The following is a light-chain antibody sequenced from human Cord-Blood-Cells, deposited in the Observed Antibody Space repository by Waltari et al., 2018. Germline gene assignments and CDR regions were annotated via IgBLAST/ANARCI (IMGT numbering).Light chain of an antibody. CDR1: QSVSSD. Sequence: EIVLTQSPAPMSLSPGERAALSCRASQSVSSDLAWYQQKPGQAPRHLISDASSGATGIPARFSCSGSGTYFTLTISSREPEDFAVYYCQQRSNWPPITFGQGTRLESK. V-gene: IGKV3-11*01. J-gene: IGKJ5*01. CDR3: QQRSNWPPIT. CDR2: DAS.